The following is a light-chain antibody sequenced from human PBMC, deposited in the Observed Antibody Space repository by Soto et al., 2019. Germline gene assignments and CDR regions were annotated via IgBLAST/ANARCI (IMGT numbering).Light chain of an antibody. CDR2: LGS. CDR3: MQALQTPIT. J-gene: IGKJ5*01. Sequence: DIVMTQSPLSLPVTPGEPSSISCRSSVSLLHYNGINYLDWYLQKPRQSPQLMMYLGSNRASGVPDRFSGSGSGTDFTLKISRVEAEDVGVYYCMQALQTPITFGQGTRLEIK. CDR1: VSLLHYNGINY. V-gene: IGKV2-28*01.